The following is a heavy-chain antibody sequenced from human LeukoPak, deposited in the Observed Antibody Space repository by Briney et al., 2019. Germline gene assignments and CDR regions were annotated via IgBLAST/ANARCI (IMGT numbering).Heavy chain of an antibody. J-gene: IGHJ5*02. Sequence: KSSETLSLTCAVYGGSFSGYYWSWIRQPPGKGLEWIGEINHSGSTNYNPSLKSRVTISVDTSKNQFSLKLSSVTAADTAVYYCARAYTIDTVTKGLDNWFDPWGQGTLVTVSS. D-gene: IGHD4-17*01. V-gene: IGHV4-34*01. CDR2: INHSGST. CDR3: ARAYTIDTVTKGLDNWFDP. CDR1: GGSFSGYY.